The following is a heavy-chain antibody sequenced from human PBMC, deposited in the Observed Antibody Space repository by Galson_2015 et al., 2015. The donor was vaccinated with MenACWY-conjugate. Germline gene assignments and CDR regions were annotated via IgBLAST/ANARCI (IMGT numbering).Heavy chain of an antibody. V-gene: IGHV3-7*03. J-gene: IGHJ3*02. D-gene: IGHD4-17*01. CDR1: GFTFSSYG. Sequence: SLRLSCAASGFTFSSYGMHRVRQAPGKGLEWVANIKQDASEKYYVDSVKGRFAISRDNAKTSLYLQMNSLGAEDTAVYYCARGPRYGASDIWGQGTMVTVSS. CDR2: IKQDASEK. CDR3: ARGPRYGASDI.